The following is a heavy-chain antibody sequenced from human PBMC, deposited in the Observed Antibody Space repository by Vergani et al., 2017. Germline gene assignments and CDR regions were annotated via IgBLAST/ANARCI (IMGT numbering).Heavy chain of an antibody. J-gene: IGHJ4*02. CDR3: ARNSRYGVWYFDY. CDR2: ISSSGSTI. V-gene: IGHV3-11*01. D-gene: IGHD6-13*01. Sequence: QVQLVESGGGLVKPGGSLRLYCAASGFTFSDYYMSWIRQAPGKGLECVSYISSSGSTIYYADSVKGRFTISRDNAKNTLYLQMNSLRAEDTAVYYCARNSRYGVWYFDYWGQGTLVTVSS. CDR1: GFTFSDYY.